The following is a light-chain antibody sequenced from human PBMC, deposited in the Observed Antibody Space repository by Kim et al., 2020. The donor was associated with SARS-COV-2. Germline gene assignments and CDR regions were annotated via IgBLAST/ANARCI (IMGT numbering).Light chain of an antibody. Sequence: ASVGDRVTITCRASQSISSWLAWYQQKPGKAPKLLIYKASSLESGVPSRFSGSGSGTEFTLTISSLQPDDFATYYCQQYNSYSQYTFGQGTKLEI. CDR1: QSISSW. J-gene: IGKJ2*01. CDR3: QQYNSYSQYT. V-gene: IGKV1-5*03. CDR2: KAS.